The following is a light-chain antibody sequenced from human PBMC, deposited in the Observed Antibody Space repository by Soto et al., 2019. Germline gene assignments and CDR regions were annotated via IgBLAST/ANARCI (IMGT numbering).Light chain of an antibody. CDR2: AND. CDR1: SSNIGAGYE. J-gene: IGLJ2*01. CDR3: QSYDNSLLAYV. Sequence: QSVLTQPPSVSGAPGQRVTISCIGGSSNIGAGYEVHWYQQLPGTAPKLLIYANDDRPSGVPDRFSGSTSGTSASLAITGLQAEDAADYYCQSYDNSLLAYVFGGGTKLTVL. V-gene: IGLV1-40*01.